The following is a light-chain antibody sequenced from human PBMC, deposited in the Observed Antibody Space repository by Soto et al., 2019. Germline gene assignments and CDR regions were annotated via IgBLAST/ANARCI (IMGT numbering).Light chain of an antibody. Sequence: DIQMTQSPSTLSASVGDRVTITCRASQTISDWLAWFQQKPGKAPKLLIYDASTLESGVPSRFSGSGYGAEFTLTIRSLQPDDFATYSCQQYNSYRAFGQGTKLDIK. CDR1: QTISDW. J-gene: IGKJ1*01. CDR3: QQYNSYRA. CDR2: DAS. V-gene: IGKV1-5*01.